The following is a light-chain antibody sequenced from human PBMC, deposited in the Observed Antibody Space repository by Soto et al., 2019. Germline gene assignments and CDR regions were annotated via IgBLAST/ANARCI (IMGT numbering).Light chain of an antibody. CDR3: QQYGSSPPK. CDR2: GAS. Sequence: IVLTHSPGTLSLSPGERATLSCRASQSVSSSYLAWYQQKPGQAPRLLIYGASSRATGIPDRFSGSGSGTDFTLTISRLEPEDFAVYYCQQYGSSPPKFGQGTKVDIK. J-gene: IGKJ1*01. V-gene: IGKV3-20*01. CDR1: QSVSSSY.